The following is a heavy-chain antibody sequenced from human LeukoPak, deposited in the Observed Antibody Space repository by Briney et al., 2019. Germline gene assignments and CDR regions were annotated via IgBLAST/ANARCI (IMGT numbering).Heavy chain of an antibody. CDR3: ARNYGGRDFDP. J-gene: IGHJ5*02. D-gene: IGHD4-23*01. CDR2: IYYSGST. CDR1: GGSISSYY. V-gene: IGHV4-59*01. Sequence: SETLSLTCTVSGGSISSYYWSWIRQPPGKGLEWIGYIYYSGSTNYNPSLESRVTISVDTSKNQFSLKLSSVTAADTAVYYCARNYGGRDFDPWGQGTLVTVSS.